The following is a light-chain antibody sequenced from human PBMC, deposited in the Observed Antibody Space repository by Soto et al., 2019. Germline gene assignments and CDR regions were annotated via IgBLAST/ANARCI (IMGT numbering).Light chain of an antibody. CDR3: QHYGDSPWT. CDR1: QSVSSSN. J-gene: IGKJ1*01. Sequence: EIVLTPSPGTLSLSPGERATLSCRASQSVSSSNLAWYQQKRGQSPRVIIYGGYTRAAGIPDRFSGSGSGPDFTLTISRLEPEDFAVYFCQHYGDSPWTFGQGTKVEIK. CDR2: GGY. V-gene: IGKV3-20*01.